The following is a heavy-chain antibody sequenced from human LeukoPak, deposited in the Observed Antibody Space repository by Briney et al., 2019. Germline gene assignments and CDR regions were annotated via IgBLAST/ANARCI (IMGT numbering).Heavy chain of an antibody. V-gene: IGHV3-43*02. D-gene: IGHD6-13*01. CDR3: AKDGIAAAGRGLYYFDY. CDR1: GFTFDDYA. J-gene: IGHJ4*02. Sequence: PGGSLRLSCAPSGFTFDDYAMHWVRQTPGKGLEWVSLISGDGGYTYYADSVKGRFTISRDNSRKSLYLQMNSLRTEDTALYHCAKDGIAAAGRGLYYFDYWGQGTLVAVSS. CDR2: ISGDGGYT.